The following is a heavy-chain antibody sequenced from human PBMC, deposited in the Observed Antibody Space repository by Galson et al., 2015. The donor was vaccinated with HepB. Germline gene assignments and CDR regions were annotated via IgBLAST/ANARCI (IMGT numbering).Heavy chain of an antibody. CDR2: ISGSGGST. D-gene: IGHD3-3*01. J-gene: IGHJ4*02. CDR1: GFTFSSYA. Sequence: SLRLSCAASGFTFSSYAMSWVRQAPGKGLEWVSAISGSGGSTYYADSVKGRFTISRDNSKNTLYLQMNSLRAEDTAVYYCAKDLVPVIILNFDYWGQGTLVTVSA. V-gene: IGHV3-23*01. CDR3: AKDLVPVIILNFDY.